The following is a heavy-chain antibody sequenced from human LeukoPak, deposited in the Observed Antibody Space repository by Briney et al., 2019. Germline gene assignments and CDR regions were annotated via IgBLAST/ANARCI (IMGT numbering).Heavy chain of an antibody. D-gene: IGHD3-22*01. Sequence: PGGSLRLSCAASGFTFSSYAMHWVRQAPGKGLEWVAFIRYDGSNKYYADSVKGRFTISRDNSKNTLYLQMNSLRAEDTAVYYCAKWGSSGYYPYYFDYWGQGTLVTVSS. J-gene: IGHJ4*02. CDR2: IRYDGSNK. V-gene: IGHV3-30*02. CDR1: GFTFSSYA. CDR3: AKWGSSGYYPYYFDY.